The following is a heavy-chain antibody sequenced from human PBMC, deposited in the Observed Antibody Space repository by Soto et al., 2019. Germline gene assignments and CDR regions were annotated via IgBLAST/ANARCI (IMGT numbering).Heavy chain of an antibody. CDR1: GFTFNSYS. CDR3: VKDDSVPNYYDSSGYFAFHAFDI. CDR2: ISSFSNYM. D-gene: IGHD3-22*01. V-gene: IGHV3-21*01. J-gene: IGHJ3*02. Sequence: PGGSLRLSCAVSGFTFNSYSRNWVRQAQGKGLEWVSSISSFSNYMYYADSVKGRFTISRDNSKNTLYLQMSSLRAEDTAVYYCVKDDSVPNYYDSSGYFAFHAFDIWGQGTMVTVSS.